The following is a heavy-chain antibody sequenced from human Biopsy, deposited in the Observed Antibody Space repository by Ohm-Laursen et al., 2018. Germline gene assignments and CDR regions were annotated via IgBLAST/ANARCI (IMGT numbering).Heavy chain of an antibody. J-gene: IGHJ1*01. D-gene: IGHD3-9*01. V-gene: IGHV1-69*06. Sequence: SSVKVSCNAHGVTFSNYGVNWVRQAPGQGLEWLGGNIPILGTGNYALNFQNRVTLAADISTSTATMELRSPRSHDTAVYYCATKLTGYFHHWGQGTLVIVSS. CDR3: ATKLTGYFHH. CDR2: NIPILGTG. CDR1: GVTFSNYG.